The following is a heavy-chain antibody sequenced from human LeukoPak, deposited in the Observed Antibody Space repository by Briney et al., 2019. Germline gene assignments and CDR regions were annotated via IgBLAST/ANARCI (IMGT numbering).Heavy chain of an antibody. CDR1: GYSVSSGYY. CDR2: IYHSGST. V-gene: IGHV4-38-2*02. J-gene: IGHJ6*03. CDR3: ARAYGSGSYYYYYMDV. Sequence: PSETLSLTCTVSGYSVSSGYYWGWIRQPPGKGLEWIGSIYHSGSTYYNPSLKSRVTISVDTSKNQFSLKLSSVTAADTAVYYCARAYGSGSYYYYYMDVWGKGTTVTISS. D-gene: IGHD3-10*01.